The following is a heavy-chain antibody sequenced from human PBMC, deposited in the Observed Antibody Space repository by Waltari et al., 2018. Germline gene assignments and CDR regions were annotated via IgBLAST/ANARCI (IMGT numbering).Heavy chain of an antibody. D-gene: IGHD2-2*01. CDR3: AKVGEIVVVPAALGWFDP. V-gene: IGHV3-23*01. Sequence: EVQLLESGGGLVQSGGSLRLSCAASGFTFSSYAMSWVRQAPGKGLEWVSAISGSGCRTYHAESVSGRLPISRDNSKNTLYLQMTSMSAEDTAGYYCAKVGEIVVVPAALGWFDPWGQGTLVTVSS. CDR2: ISGSGCRT. J-gene: IGHJ5*02. CDR1: GFTFSSYA.